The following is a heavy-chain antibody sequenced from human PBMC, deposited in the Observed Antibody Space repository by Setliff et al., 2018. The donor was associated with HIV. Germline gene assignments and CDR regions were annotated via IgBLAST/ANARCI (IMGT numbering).Heavy chain of an antibody. V-gene: IGHV1-46*01. CDR1: GYAFTSQF. CDR2: ISPSGDRT. CDR3: AKIQNPQGYYYDSSGYYPHPGSPDY. J-gene: IGHJ4*02. D-gene: IGHD3-22*01. Sequence: ASVKVSCKASGYAFTSQFMHWVRQAPGQGLEWMGIISPSGDRTTYAQRFRGRVTMTSDTSTGTVYMELNSLRAEDTAVYYCAKIQNPQGYYYDSSGYYPHPGSPDYWGQGTLVTVSS.